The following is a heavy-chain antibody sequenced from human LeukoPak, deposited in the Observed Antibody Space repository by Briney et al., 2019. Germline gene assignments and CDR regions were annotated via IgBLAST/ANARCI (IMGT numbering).Heavy chain of an antibody. Sequence: GESLQISCKGSGYRFTNNWIGWVRQMPGKGLEWMGIIYPGDSDTRYSPSFQGQVTISVDKSISTAYLQWSSLKASDTAMYYCARRVGSPKLYYFDYWGQGILVTVSS. CDR3: ARRVGSPKLYYFDY. V-gene: IGHV5-51*01. J-gene: IGHJ4*02. CDR1: GYRFTNNW. D-gene: IGHD3-10*01. CDR2: IYPGDSDT.